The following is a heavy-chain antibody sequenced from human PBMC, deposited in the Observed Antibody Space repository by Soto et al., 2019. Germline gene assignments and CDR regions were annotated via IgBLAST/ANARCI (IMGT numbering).Heavy chain of an antibody. J-gene: IGHJ4*02. Sequence: VQLVQSGAEVKKPGASVKVSCKASGYTFINYYMHWVRQAPGQGLEWMGIIDPGGRYTKYAQKFQGRVTLTRDTSTSTVYMEMSSLRSEDTAVYYCARISDSRSQEEYYWGQGTLVTVSS. CDR2: IDPGGRYT. CDR3: ARISDSRSQEEYY. CDR1: GYTFINYY. D-gene: IGHD3-22*01. V-gene: IGHV1-46*01.